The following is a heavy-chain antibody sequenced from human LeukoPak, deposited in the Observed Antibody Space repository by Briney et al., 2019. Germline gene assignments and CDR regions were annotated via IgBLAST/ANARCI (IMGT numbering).Heavy chain of an antibody. D-gene: IGHD3-9*01. Sequence: GGSLRLSCAVSGFTFSDYYMSWIRQAPGKGLEWLSYIGSSGYSANLVYYADSVKGRFTISRDNSKNTLYLQMNSLRAEDTAVYYCAKGRIGDILTGYYLDYWGQGTLVTVSS. V-gene: IGHV3-11*01. CDR2: IGSSGYSANLV. J-gene: IGHJ4*02. CDR1: GFTFSDYY. CDR3: AKGRIGDILTGYYLDY.